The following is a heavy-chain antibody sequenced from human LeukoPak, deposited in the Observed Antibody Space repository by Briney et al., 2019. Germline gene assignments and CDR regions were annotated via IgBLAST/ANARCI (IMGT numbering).Heavy chain of an antibody. CDR1: GGSFSAYY. CDR3: AGQDLSSTGNSSFDD. D-gene: IGHD1-7*01. CDR2: INHSGST. J-gene: IGHJ4*02. Sequence: SETLSLTCAVYGGSFSAYYWSWIRQPPGQGLEWIGEINHSGSTNYNPSLKSRVTISVDTSKNQFSLKLRSVTAADTAVYYCAGQDLSSTGNSSFDDWGQGTLVTVSS. V-gene: IGHV4-34*01.